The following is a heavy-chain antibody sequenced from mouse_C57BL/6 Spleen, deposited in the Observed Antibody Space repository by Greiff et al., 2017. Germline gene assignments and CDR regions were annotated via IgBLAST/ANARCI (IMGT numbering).Heavy chain of an antibody. CDR3: ARSLDFPY. CDR1: GYSFTGYY. J-gene: IGHJ3*01. CDR2: INPSTGGT. Sequence: VQLQQSGPELVKPGASVKISCKASGYSFTGYYMNWVKQSPEKSLEWIGEINPSTGGTTYNQKFKAKATLTVDKSSSTAYMQLKSLTSEDSAVYYCARSLDFPYWGQGTLVTVSA. V-gene: IGHV1-42*01.